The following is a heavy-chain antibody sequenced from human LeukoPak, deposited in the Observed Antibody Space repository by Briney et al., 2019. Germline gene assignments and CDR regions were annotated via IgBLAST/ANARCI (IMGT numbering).Heavy chain of an antibody. CDR3: AKDRSRVGATTAFDI. D-gene: IGHD1-26*01. V-gene: IGHV3-23*01. CDR2: ISGSADYI. J-gene: IGHJ3*02. Sequence: GGSLRLPCAASGFTFSSYAMSWVRQAPGKGLEWVSTISGSADYIHYADSVKGRFTISRDNSKNTLYLQMNSLRAEDTAVYYCAKDRSRVGATTAFDIWGQGTMVTVSS. CDR1: GFTFSSYA.